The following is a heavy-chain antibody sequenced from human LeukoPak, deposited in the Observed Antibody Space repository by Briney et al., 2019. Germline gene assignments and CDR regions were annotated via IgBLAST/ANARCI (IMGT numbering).Heavy chain of an antibody. CDR2: IKQDGSEK. D-gene: IGHD6-13*01. CDR1: AFTISDYW. J-gene: IGHJ4*02. Sequence: PGGSLRLSCAASAFTISDYWMSWVRQTPGKGLEWVANIKQDGSEKYYVGSVKGRFSISRDNAKNSLYLQMNSLRAEDTAVYYCARDSHASSWYQDYWGQGTLVTVSS. V-gene: IGHV3-7*03. CDR3: ARDSHASSWYQDY.